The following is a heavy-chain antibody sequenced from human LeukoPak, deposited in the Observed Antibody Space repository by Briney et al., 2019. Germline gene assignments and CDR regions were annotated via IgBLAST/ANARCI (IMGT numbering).Heavy chain of an antibody. D-gene: IGHD3-10*01. V-gene: IGHV3-30*04. Sequence: SGGSLRLSCAASGFTFSSYAMHWVRQAPGKGLEWVAVISYDGSNKYYADSVKGRFTISRDNSKNTLYLQMNSLRAEDTAVYYCARARRAYEGPVWFGELPYYFDYWGQGTLVTVSS. CDR3: ARARRAYEGPVWFGELPYYFDY. CDR1: GFTFSSYA. J-gene: IGHJ4*02. CDR2: ISYDGSNK.